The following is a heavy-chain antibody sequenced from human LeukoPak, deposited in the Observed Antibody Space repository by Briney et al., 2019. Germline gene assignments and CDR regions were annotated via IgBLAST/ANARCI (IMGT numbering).Heavy chain of an antibody. CDR1: GFTFSSYA. V-gene: IGHV3-23*01. CDR3: AKDVVVTLAYYFDY. D-gene: IGHD4-23*01. J-gene: IGHJ4*02. CDR2: ISGSAGST. Sequence: QTGGSLRLSCAATGFTFSSYAMSWVRQAPGKGLEWVSAISGSAGSTNYADAVKGRFAISRDNSKNTLYLQMNSLRAEDTAVYYCAKDVVVTLAYYFDYSGQGTLVTVSS.